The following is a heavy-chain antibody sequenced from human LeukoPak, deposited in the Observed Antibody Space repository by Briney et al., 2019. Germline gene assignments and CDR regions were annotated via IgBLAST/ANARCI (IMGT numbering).Heavy chain of an antibody. J-gene: IGHJ4*02. CDR3: AKDANSSGWCDY. CDR1: GFTFSSYA. V-gene: IGHV3-23*01. D-gene: IGHD6-19*01. CDR2: ISGSGGST. Sequence: GGSLRLFCAASGFTFSSYAMSWVRQAPGKGLEWVSAISGSGGSTYYADSVKGRFTISRDNSKNTLYLQMNSLRADDTAVYYCAKDANSSGWCDYWGRGTLVTVSS.